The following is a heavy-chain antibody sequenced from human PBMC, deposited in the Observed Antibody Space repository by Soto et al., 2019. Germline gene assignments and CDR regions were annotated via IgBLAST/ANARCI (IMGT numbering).Heavy chain of an antibody. CDR3: ATEMGKRNWFDP. Sequence: CASVKVSCKVSGYTLTELSMHWVRQAPGKGLQCMGGFDPEDGETIYAQKFQGRVTMTEDTSTDTAYMELSSLRSEDTAVYYCATEMGKRNWFDPWVHGTLVTVSS. J-gene: IGHJ5*02. D-gene: IGHD7-27*01. V-gene: IGHV1-24*01. CDR2: FDPEDGET. CDR1: GYTLTELS.